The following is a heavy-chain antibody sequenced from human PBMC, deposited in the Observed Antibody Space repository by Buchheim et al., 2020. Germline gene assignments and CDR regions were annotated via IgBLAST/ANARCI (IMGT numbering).Heavy chain of an antibody. V-gene: IGHV3-33*01. J-gene: IGHJ4*02. CDR1: GFTFSSYG. Sequence: QVQLVESGGGVVQPGRSLRLSCAASGFTFSSYGMHWVRQAPGKGLEWVAVIWYDGSNKYYADSVKGRFTISRDNSKNTLSLQINSLRAEDTAVYYCARDTAPTYDYVWGSYGAFDYWGKGTL. CDR2: IWYDGSNK. CDR3: ARDTAPTYDYVWGSYGAFDY. D-gene: IGHD3-16*01.